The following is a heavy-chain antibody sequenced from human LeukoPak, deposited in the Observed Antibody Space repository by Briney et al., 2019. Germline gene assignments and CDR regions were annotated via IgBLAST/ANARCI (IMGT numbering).Heavy chain of an antibody. CDR2: ISSNGDNT. Sequence: QPGGSLRLSCSVSGFTFSTYVMHWVRLAPGKGLEYVSAISSNGDNTYYADSVKGRFTISRDNSKNTLYLQMSSLRADDTAVYYCVRGTGYWGQGTLVTVSS. V-gene: IGHV3-64D*06. CDR3: VRGTGY. J-gene: IGHJ4*02. CDR1: GFTFSTYV.